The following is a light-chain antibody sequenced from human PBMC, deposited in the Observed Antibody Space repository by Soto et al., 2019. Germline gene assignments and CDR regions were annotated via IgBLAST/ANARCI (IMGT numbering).Light chain of an antibody. CDR3: QQSYSTPRT. V-gene: IGKV1-39*01. J-gene: IGKJ1*01. CDR1: QSINSY. CDR2: AAS. Sequence: DIQMTQSPSSLSAPVGDRATITCRASQSINSYLNWYQQKPGKAPKLLIYAASSLQSGVPSRFSGSGSGTDFTLTISSLQPEDFATYYCQQSYSTPRTFGQGTKVDIK.